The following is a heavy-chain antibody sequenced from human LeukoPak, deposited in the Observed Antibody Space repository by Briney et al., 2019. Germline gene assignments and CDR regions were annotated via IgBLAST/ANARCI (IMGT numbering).Heavy chain of an antibody. Sequence: SETLSLTCTVSGGSISSYYWSWLRQPPGKGLEWIGSIYHSGSTYYNPSLKSRVTISVDTSKNQFSLKLSSVTAADTAVYYCARADYSSTWSHDYYYMDVWGKGTTVTVSS. V-gene: IGHV4-38-2*02. J-gene: IGHJ6*03. CDR3: ARADYSSTWSHDYYYMDV. CDR1: GGSISSYY. D-gene: IGHD6-13*01. CDR2: IYHSGST.